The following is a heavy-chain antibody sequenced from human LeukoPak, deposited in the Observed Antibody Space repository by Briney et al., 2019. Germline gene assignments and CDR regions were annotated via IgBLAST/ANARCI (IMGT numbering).Heavy chain of an antibody. J-gene: IGHJ5*02. D-gene: IGHD1-1*01. V-gene: IGHV4-34*01. Sequence: SETLSLTCAVYGGSFSGYYWSWIRQPPPKGLEWIGVINHSGSSNYNPSLKSRVPISVDTSKNQFSLKLSSVTAADTAVYYCARGRRSSTGTLNWFDPWGQGTLVTVSS. CDR2: INHSGSS. CDR1: GGSFSGYY. CDR3: ARGRRSSTGTLNWFDP.